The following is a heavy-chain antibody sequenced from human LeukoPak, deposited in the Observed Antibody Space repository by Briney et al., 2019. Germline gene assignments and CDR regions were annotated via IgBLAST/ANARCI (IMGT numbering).Heavy chain of an antibody. D-gene: IGHD3-3*01. V-gene: IGHV3-15*07. CDR1: GFTFTNAW. Sequence: TGGSLRLSCAASGFTFTNAWMNWVRQAPGKGLEWVGRIKSKTDGGTTDYAAPVKGRFTISRDDLKNTLYLQMNSLKTEDTAVYYCTTTPTKYYDFWSAYNDYWGQGTLVTVSS. CDR3: TTTPTKYYDFWSAYNDY. CDR2: IKSKTDGGTT. J-gene: IGHJ4*02.